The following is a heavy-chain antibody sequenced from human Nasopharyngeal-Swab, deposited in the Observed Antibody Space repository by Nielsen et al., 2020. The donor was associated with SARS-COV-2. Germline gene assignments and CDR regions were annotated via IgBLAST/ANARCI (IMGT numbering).Heavy chain of an antibody. CDR2: IGDKDHNYAT. CDR3: TTDFYFDY. J-gene: IGHJ4*02. CDR1: GFTFSNYW. V-gene: IGHV3-73*01. Sequence: GGSLRLSCAASGFTFSNYWMSWVRQASGKGLEWVGRIGDKDHNYATTYGASVQGRFTISRDDSKNTAFLQMDSLKTEDTALYYCTTDFYFDYWGQGTLVTVSS.